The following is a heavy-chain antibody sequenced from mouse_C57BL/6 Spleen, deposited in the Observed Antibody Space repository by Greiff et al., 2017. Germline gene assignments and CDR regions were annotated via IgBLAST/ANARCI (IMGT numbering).Heavy chain of an antibody. J-gene: IGHJ3*01. D-gene: IGHD2-1*01. CDR1: GYAFSSSW. CDR2: IYPGDGDT. Sequence: VQLQQSGPELVKPGASVKISCKASGYAFSSSWMNWVKQRPGKGLEWIGRIYPGDGDTNYNGKLKGKATLTADKSSSTAYMQLSSLTSEDSAVYFCATPAYGNSWFAYWGQGTLVTVSA. CDR3: ATPAYGNSWFAY. V-gene: IGHV1-82*01.